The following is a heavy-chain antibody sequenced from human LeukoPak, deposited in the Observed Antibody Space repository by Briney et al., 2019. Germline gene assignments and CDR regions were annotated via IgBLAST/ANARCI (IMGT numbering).Heavy chain of an antibody. CDR2: IYSGGST. D-gene: IGHD5/OR15-5a*01. Sequence: PGGSLRLSCAASGFTVGSNYMSWVRQAPGKGLEWVSVIYSGGSTYYADSVKGRFTISRDNSKNTLYLQMNSLRAADTAVYYCARDLPSINWGQGTLVTVSS. CDR3: ARDLPSIN. CDR1: GFTVGSNY. J-gene: IGHJ4*02. V-gene: IGHV3-66*02.